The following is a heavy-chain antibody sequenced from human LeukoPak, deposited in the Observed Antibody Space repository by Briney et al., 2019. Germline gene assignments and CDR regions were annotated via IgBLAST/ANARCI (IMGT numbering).Heavy chain of an antibody. CDR3: ARSGSSGEDY. CDR2: INHRGST. D-gene: IGHD6-13*01. J-gene: IGHJ4*02. Sequence: PSETLSLTCAVYGGSFSGYYWSWIRQPPGKGLEWIGEINHRGSTNYNPSLKSRVTISVDTSKNQFSLKLSSVTAADTAVYYCARSGSSGEDYWGQGTLVTVSS. V-gene: IGHV4-34*01. CDR1: GGSFSGYY.